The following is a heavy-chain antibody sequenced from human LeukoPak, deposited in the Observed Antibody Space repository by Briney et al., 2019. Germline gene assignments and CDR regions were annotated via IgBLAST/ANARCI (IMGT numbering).Heavy chain of an antibody. D-gene: IGHD5-12*01. J-gene: IGHJ4*02. CDR3: ARHKAVATIFRRCYFDY. CDR2: IYYSGST. Sequence: PSETLSLTCTVSGGSISSSSYYWGWIRQPPGKGLEWIGSIYYSGSTYYNPSLKSRVTISVDTSKNQFSLRLTSVTAADTAVYYCARHKAVATIFRRCYFDYWGQGTLVTVSS. CDR1: GGSISSSSYY. V-gene: IGHV4-39*01.